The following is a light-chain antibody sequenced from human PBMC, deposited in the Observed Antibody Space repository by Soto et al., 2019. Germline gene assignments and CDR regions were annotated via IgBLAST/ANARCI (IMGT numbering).Light chain of an antibody. J-gene: IGKJ1*01. CDR3: QQYNSYSPT. CDR1: QRISNW. CDR2: DAF. V-gene: IGKV1-5*01. Sequence: DIRMSQSPSTVSASVEHRVTLTCRASQRISNWLAWYQQKPGKAPKLLIYDAFSLKSGVPSRFSGSGSGTDFTLTICCLQSEDFASYYCQQYNSYSPTFGQGTKVDIK.